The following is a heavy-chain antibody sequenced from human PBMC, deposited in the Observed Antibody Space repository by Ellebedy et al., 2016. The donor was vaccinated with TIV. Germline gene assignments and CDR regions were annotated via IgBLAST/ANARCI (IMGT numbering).Heavy chain of an antibody. D-gene: IGHD5-18*01. CDR1: GGSISSYY. Sequence: SETLSLTCSVSGGSISSYYWSWIRQPPGKGLEWIGNIFDRRTTNYNPSLRGRVTISVDTTKNQVSLKLSSVTAADTAKYFCARALRSYGYGGYYYYALDVWGQGTTVTVSS. CDR2: IFDRRTT. V-gene: IGHV4-59*01. J-gene: IGHJ6*02. CDR3: ARALRSYGYGGYYYYALDV.